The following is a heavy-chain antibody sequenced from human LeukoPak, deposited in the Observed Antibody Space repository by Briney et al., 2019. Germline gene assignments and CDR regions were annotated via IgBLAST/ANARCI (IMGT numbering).Heavy chain of an antibody. J-gene: IGHJ4*02. CDR2: IYYSGST. CDR1: GDSISSYY. Sequence: SETLSLTCTVSGDSISSYYWSWIRQPPGKGLEWIGYIYYSGSTNYNPSLKSRVTISVDTSKNQFTLKLSSVTAADTAVYYCARVAGYSYGYNYFDYWGQGALVTVSS. V-gene: IGHV4-59*01. CDR3: ARVAGYSYGYNYFDY. D-gene: IGHD5-18*01.